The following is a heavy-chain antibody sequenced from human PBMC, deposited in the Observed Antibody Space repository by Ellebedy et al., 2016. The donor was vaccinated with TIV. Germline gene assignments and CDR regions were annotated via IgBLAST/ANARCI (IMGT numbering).Heavy chain of an antibody. Sequence: GESLKISCAASGFTFSSYAMSWVRQAPGKGLEWVSVISGTGGDTYYADSVKGRFTISRDNAKNTLYLQMHSLRAEDTAVYYRAKSHDSSGYHYVGAFDFWGQGTMVTASS. J-gene: IGHJ3*01. CDR3: AKSHDSSGYHYVGAFDF. V-gene: IGHV3-23*01. CDR1: GFTFSSYA. D-gene: IGHD3-22*01. CDR2: ISGTGGDT.